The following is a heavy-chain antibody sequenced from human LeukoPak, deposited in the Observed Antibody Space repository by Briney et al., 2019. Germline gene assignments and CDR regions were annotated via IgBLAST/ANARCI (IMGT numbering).Heavy chain of an antibody. D-gene: IGHD3-10*01. CDR1: SGSISSYY. V-gene: IGHV4-59*08. CDR2: IYYSGST. J-gene: IGHJ6*02. Sequence: PSETLSLTCTVSSGSISSYYWSWIRQPPGKGLEWIGYIYYSGSTNYNPSLKSRVTISVDTSKNQFSLKLSSVTATDTAVYYWARHSQGSGSRSKQFYYGMDVWGQGTTFTVSS. CDR3: ARHSQGSGSRSKQFYYGMDV.